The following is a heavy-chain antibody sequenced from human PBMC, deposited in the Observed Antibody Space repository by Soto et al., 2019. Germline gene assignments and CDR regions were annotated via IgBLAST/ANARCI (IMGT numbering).Heavy chain of an antibody. Sequence: QVQLVQSGAEVKKPGASVKVSCKASGYTFTSYYMHWVRQAPRQGLEWMGIINPSGGSTSNAQKFQGRVTMTRDTSTSTVYMELSSLRSEDTAVYYCATQGAPYYDYVWGSYRNAFDIWGQGTMVTVSS. D-gene: IGHD3-16*02. V-gene: IGHV1-46*01. CDR3: ATQGAPYYDYVWGSYRNAFDI. CDR2: INPSGGST. J-gene: IGHJ3*02. CDR1: GYTFTSYY.